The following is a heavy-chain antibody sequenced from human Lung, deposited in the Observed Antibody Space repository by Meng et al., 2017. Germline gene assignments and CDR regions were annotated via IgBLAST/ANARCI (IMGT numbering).Heavy chain of an antibody. J-gene: IGHJ4*02. CDR2: IKSKTDGETT. V-gene: IGHV3-15*01. D-gene: IGHD3-22*01. Sequence: AQLVESGGGCVERGGSLRLSCATSGFTFSNAWMSWVRQTPGKGLEWLGRIKSKTDGETTDYAAPVKGRFSISRDDAKNTLYLQMNSLKTEDTAVYYCQWLSTHPPDCWGQGTLVTVSS. CDR3: QWLSTHPPDC. CDR1: GFTFSNAW.